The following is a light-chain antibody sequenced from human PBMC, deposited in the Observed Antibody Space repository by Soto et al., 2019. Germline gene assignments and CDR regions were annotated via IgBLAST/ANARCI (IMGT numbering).Light chain of an antibody. CDR1: QSVSRD. J-gene: IGKJ5*01. CDR3: QQYGSSPIT. CDR2: GAS. Sequence: EIVMTQSPATLSVSPGERATLSCRASQSVSRDVAWYQQKPGQAPRLLIYGASSRATGIPDRFSGSGSGTDFTLTISRLEPEDFAVYYCQQYGSSPITFGQGTRLEIK. V-gene: IGKV3-20*01.